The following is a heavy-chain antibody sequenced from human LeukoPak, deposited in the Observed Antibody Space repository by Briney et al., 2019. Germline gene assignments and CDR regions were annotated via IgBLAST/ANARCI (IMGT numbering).Heavy chain of an antibody. J-gene: IGHJ4*02. CDR1: GGSISSYY. D-gene: IGHD3-22*01. V-gene: IGHV4-59*01. Sequence: PSETLSLTCTVSGGSISSYYWSWIRQPPGKGLEWIGYIYYSGSTNYNPSLKSRVTISVDTSKNQFSLKLSSVTAADTAVYYCASSRRVVNGFDYWGQGTLVTVSS. CDR2: IYYSGST. CDR3: ASSRRVVNGFDY.